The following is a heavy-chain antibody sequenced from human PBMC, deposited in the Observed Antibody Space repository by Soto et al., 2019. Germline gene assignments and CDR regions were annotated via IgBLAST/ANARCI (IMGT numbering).Heavy chain of an antibody. Sequence: TSETLSLTCTVSGGSISSSSYYWGWIRQPPGRGLEWIGSIYYSGSTYYNPSLKSRVTISVDTSKNQFSLKLSSVTAADTAVYYCASPDSSKIKDDFWSGYPRYYYYYGMDVWGQGTTVTVSS. V-gene: IGHV4-39*01. CDR2: IYYSGST. CDR1: GGSISSSSYY. J-gene: IGHJ6*02. CDR3: ASPDSSKIKDDFWSGYPRYYYYYGMDV. D-gene: IGHD3-3*01.